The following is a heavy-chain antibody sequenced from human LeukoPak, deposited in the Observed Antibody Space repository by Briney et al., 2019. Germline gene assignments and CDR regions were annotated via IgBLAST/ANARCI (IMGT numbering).Heavy chain of an antibody. CDR1: GGSISSSSYY. CDR2: IYYSGST. D-gene: IGHD6-6*01. Sequence: SETLSLTCTVSGGSISSSSYYWGWIRQPPGKGLEWIGYIYYSGSTNYNPSLKSRVTISVDTSKNQFSLKLSSVTAADTAVYYCARAGSSSVDYWGQGTLVTVSS. CDR3: ARAGSSSVDY. V-gene: IGHV4-61*05. J-gene: IGHJ4*02.